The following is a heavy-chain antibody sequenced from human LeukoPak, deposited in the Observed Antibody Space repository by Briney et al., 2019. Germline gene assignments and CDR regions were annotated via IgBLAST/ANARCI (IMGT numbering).Heavy chain of an antibody. D-gene: IGHD4-17*01. Sequence: PTGGSLRLSCAASGFTFSSYGMHWVRQAPGKGLEWVAVIWYDGSNKYYADSVKGRFTISRDNSKNTLYLQMNSLRAEDTAVYYCATYGDSRRRDWYFDLWGRGTLVTVSS. V-gene: IGHV3-33*01. CDR1: GFTFSSYG. CDR3: ATYGDSRRRDWYFDL. CDR2: IWYDGSNK. J-gene: IGHJ2*01.